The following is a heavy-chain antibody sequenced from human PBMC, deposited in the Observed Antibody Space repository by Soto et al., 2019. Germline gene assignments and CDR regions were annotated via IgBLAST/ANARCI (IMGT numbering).Heavy chain of an antibody. CDR3: ARDYYDSSGYYYDY. J-gene: IGHJ4*02. CDR2: IYYSGST. Sequence: LSLTCTVSGGSVSSGSYYWSWIRQPPGKGLEWIGYIYYSGSTNYNPSLKSRVTISVDTSKNQFSLKLSSVTAADTAVYYCARDYYDSSGYYYDYWGQGTLVTVSS. D-gene: IGHD3-22*01. CDR1: GGSVSSGSYY. V-gene: IGHV4-61*01.